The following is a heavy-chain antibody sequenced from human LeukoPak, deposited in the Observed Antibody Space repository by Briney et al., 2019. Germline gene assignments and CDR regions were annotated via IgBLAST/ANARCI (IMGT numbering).Heavy chain of an antibody. Sequence: GGSLRLSCAASGFTFSSYGMSWVRQAPGKGLEWVSAISGSGGSTYYADSVKGRFTIPRDNSKNTLYLQMNSLRAEDTAVYYCAKLSTSPYYFDYWGQGTLVTVSS. J-gene: IGHJ4*02. CDR3: AKLSTSPYYFDY. CDR2: ISGSGGST. V-gene: IGHV3-23*01. CDR1: GFTFSSYG. D-gene: IGHD2-2*01.